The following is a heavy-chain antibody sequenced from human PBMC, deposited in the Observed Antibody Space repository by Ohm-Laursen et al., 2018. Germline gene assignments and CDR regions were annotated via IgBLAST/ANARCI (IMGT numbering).Heavy chain of an antibody. Sequence: SLRLSCTASGFTFDEYAMHWVRQPPGKGLEWVSGISWNSGRLDYADSVKGRFTISRDNAKNSLYLQMNSLRADDTAVYYCARASRGYLEYWGQGTLVTVSS. CDR3: ARASRGYLEY. CDR2: ISWNSGRL. V-gene: IGHV3-9*01. CDR1: GFTFDEYA. J-gene: IGHJ4*02.